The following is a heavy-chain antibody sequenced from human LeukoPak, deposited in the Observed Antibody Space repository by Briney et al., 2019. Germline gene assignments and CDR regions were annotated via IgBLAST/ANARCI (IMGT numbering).Heavy chain of an antibody. J-gene: IGHJ4*02. V-gene: IGHV3-30*18. CDR2: ISYDGRNK. D-gene: IGHD4-4*01. Sequence: GGSLRLSCAASGFIFSSYGMHWVRQAPGKGLEWVAVISYDGRNKYYADSVKGRFTISRDNSKNTLYLQMNSLRAEDTALYYCSKATPPRDGSNPDYWGQGTLVTVSS. CDR1: GFIFSSYG. CDR3: SKATPPRDGSNPDY.